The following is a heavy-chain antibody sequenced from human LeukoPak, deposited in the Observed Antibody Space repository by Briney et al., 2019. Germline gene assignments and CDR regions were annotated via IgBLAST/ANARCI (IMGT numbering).Heavy chain of an antibody. CDR2: ISSSSSYI. D-gene: IGHD3-22*01. J-gene: IGHJ4*02. CDR1: GFTFSSYS. V-gene: IGHV3-21*01. Sequence: PGGSLRLSCAASGFTFSSYSMKWVRQAPGKGLEWVSSISSSSSYIYYADSVKGRFTISRDNAKNSLYLQMNSLRAEDTAVYYCARDPVHYYDSSGYYSHSDYWGQGTLVTVSS. CDR3: ARDPVHYYDSSGYYSHSDY.